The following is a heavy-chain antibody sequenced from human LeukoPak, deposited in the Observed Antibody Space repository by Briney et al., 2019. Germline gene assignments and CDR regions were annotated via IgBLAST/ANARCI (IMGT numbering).Heavy chain of an antibody. Sequence: PGGSLRLSCAASGFTFSSYSMNWVRQAPGKGLEWVSYISSSSSTIYYADSVKGRFTISRDNAKNSLYLQMNSLRAEDTAVYYCARDAKSWSGYYLGYSGQGTLVTVSS. V-gene: IGHV3-48*01. CDR1: GFTFSSYS. D-gene: IGHD3-3*01. CDR3: ARDAKSWSGYYLGY. J-gene: IGHJ4*02. CDR2: ISSSSSTI.